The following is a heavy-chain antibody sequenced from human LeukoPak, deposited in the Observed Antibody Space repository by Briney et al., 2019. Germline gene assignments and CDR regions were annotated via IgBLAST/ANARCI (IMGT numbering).Heavy chain of an antibody. J-gene: IGHJ4*02. Sequence: ASVKVSCKASGYTFTGYALHWGRQAPGQSLEWMGWITTGRGETRYSQEFQRRITFTRDKSASTVYMDLSDLRSEDTAVYYCARGGKQWRGGNYFDSWGQGTLVAVSS. D-gene: IGHD6-19*01. V-gene: IGHV1-3*03. CDR1: GYTFTGYA. CDR3: ARGGKQWRGGNYFDS. CDR2: ITTGRGET.